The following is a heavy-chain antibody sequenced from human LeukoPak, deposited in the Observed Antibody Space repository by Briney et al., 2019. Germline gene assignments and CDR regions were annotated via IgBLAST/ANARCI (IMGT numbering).Heavy chain of an antibody. CDR2: INPSGGST. Sequence: ASVKVSCKASGYTFTSNYMHWLRQAPGQGLEWMGIINPSGGSTSYAQKIQGRVTMTRDTSTSTVYMELSSLRSEDTAVYYCARATYSSGPTSDYWGQGTLVTVSS. CDR1: GYTFTSNY. CDR3: ARATYSSGPTSDY. J-gene: IGHJ4*02. V-gene: IGHV1-46*01. D-gene: IGHD6-19*01.